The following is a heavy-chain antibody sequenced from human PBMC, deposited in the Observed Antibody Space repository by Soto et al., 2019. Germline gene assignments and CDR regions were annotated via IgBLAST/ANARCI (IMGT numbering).Heavy chain of an antibody. J-gene: IGHJ6*02. Sequence: ESGGGLVQPGGSLRLSCAASGFTFSSYEMNWVRQAPGKGLEWVSYISSSGSTIYYADSVKGRFTISRDNAKNSLYLQMNSLRAEDTAVYYCARVGDYDFWSGYTYGMDVWGQGTTVTVSS. CDR3: ARVGDYDFWSGYTYGMDV. CDR1: GFTFSSYE. D-gene: IGHD3-3*01. CDR2: ISSSGSTI. V-gene: IGHV3-48*03.